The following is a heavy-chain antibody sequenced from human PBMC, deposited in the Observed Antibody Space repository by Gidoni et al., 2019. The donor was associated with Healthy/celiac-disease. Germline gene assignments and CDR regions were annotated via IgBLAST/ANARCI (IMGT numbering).Heavy chain of an antibody. V-gene: IGHV3-23*01. CDR2: ISGSGGST. D-gene: IGHD2-2*01. Sequence: EVQLLESGGGLVQPGGSLRLSCAAAGLPFSSYAMRWVRQAPGKGREWVSAISGSGGSTYYADSVKGRFTLSRDNSKNTLYLQMNSLRAEDTAVYYCAKERGRYCSSTSCQPHFDYWGQGTLVTVSS. CDR1: GLPFSSYA. J-gene: IGHJ4*02. CDR3: AKERGRYCSSTSCQPHFDY.